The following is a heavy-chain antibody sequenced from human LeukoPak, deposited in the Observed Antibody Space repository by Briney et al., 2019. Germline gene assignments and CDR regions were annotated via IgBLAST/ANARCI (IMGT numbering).Heavy chain of an antibody. CDR2: IFHSGST. CDR1: NYSISRGYF. J-gene: IGHJ5*02. D-gene: IGHD5-18*01. V-gene: IGHV4-38-2*02. CDR3: ARGRIQLSWFDP. Sequence: SETLSLTCNVSNYSISRGYFWGWVRQPPGKGLEWIGSIFHSGSTYYNPSLKSRVTISVDTSKNQFSLKLSSVTAADTAVYYCARGRIQLSWFDPWGQGTLVTVSS.